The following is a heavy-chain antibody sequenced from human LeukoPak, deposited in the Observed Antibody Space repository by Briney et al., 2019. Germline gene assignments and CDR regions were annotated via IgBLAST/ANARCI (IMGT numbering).Heavy chain of an antibody. CDR1: GFTFSNYW. J-gene: IGHJ4*02. CDR2: INNEGSTI. CDR3: ARGYSSNYRVDY. V-gene: IGHV3-74*01. Sequence: GGSLRLSCAVSGFTFSNYWMHWVRQAPGKGLVWVSRINNEGSTISYADSVKGRFTVSRDNAKNTLYLQMNSLRDEDTAVYYCARGYSSNYRVDYWGQGTLVTVSS. D-gene: IGHD6-13*01.